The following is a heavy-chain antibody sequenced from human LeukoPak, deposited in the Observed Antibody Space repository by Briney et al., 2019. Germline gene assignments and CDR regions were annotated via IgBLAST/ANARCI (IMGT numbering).Heavy chain of an antibody. V-gene: IGHV3-7*03. CDR2: VNRDGSET. J-gene: IGHJ6*02. Sequence: GGSLRLSCAASGFALSSHWMTWVRQVPGRGPEWVVNVNRDGSETYYLDSVEGRFTISKDNAKNSLYLQMNNLRAEDTALYHCARNNGMDVWGQGTTVIVSS. CDR1: GFALSSHW. CDR3: ARNNGMDV.